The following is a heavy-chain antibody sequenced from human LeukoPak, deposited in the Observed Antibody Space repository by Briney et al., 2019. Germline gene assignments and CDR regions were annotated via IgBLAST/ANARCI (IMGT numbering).Heavy chain of an antibody. Sequence: GRSLRLSCAASGFTFSNYGMHWVRQAPGKGLEWVAVTSHDGGNKYYADSVRGRFTISRGISKNTLYMQMDNLRAEDTGVYYCARDRSNCFDPWGQGTLVTVSS. J-gene: IGHJ5*02. CDR3: ARDRSNCFDP. V-gene: IGHV3-30*03. CDR2: TSHDGGNK. CDR1: GFTFSNYG.